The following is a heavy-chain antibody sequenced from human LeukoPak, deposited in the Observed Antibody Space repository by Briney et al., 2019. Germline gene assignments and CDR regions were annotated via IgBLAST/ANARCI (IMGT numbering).Heavy chain of an antibody. Sequence: GGSLRLSCAASGVTVSNDYMSWVRQAPGKGLEWVSVIYSGGSTYYTDSVKGRFTISRDNSKNTLHLQMNSLRAEDTAVYYCARDGPYYYDSSAKKGHYWGQGTLVTVSS. CDR1: GVTVSNDY. J-gene: IGHJ4*02. D-gene: IGHD3-22*01. CDR2: IYSGGST. V-gene: IGHV3-66*01. CDR3: ARDGPYYYDSSAKKGHY.